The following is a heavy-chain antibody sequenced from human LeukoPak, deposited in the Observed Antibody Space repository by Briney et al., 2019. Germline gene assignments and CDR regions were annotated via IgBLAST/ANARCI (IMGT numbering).Heavy chain of an antibody. CDR1: GYTFTGYY. V-gene: IGHV1-46*01. CDR2: INPSGGST. J-gene: IGHJ4*02. D-gene: IGHD4-17*01. CDR3: ARATYGDSPPFFY. Sequence: ASVKVSCKASGYTFTGYYMHWVRQAPGQGIEWMGIINPSGGSTSYAQKFQGRVTMTRDMSTSTVYMELSSLRSEDTAVYYCARATYGDSPPFFYWGQGTLVTVSS.